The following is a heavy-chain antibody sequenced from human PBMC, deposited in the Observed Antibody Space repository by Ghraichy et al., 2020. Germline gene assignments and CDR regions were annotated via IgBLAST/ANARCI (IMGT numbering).Heavy chain of an antibody. V-gene: IGHV3-74*01. CDR2: INSDGSST. D-gene: IGHD4-17*01. Sequence: GGSLRLSCAASGFTFNTYWMHWVRQAPGKGLVWVSRINSDGSSTSYADSVKGRFTISRDNAKNTLYLQMNSLRAEDTAVYYCARPKPTVTTSLPEYWGQGTLVTVSS. J-gene: IGHJ4*02. CDR1: GFTFNTYW. CDR3: ARPKPTVTTSLPEY.